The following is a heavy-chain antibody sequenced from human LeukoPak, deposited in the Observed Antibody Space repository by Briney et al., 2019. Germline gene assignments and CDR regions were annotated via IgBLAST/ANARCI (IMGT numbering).Heavy chain of an antibody. CDR2: ISATGGST. Sequence: GRSRSLACAPAGLTFSSYAMSWVSPEPRNGSGWVSSISATGGSTFYADSVKGRFTISRDNSKNTLCLQMNSLRAEDTAVYFCARDPTVTYVHDAFDMWGQGTMVTVSS. CDR3: ARDPTVTYVHDAFDM. D-gene: IGHD4-17*01. V-gene: IGHV3-23*01. CDR1: GLTFSSYA. J-gene: IGHJ3*02.